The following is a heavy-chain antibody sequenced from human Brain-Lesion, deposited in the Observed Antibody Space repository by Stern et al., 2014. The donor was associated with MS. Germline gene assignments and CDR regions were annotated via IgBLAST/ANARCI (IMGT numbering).Heavy chain of an antibody. CDR1: GGSINTNNYY. CDR2: IYSSGST. Sequence: VQLVESGPGLVKPSETLSLTCTVSGGSINTNNYYWGWIRQPPGKGLEWIGNIYSSGSTFYRPSLKSRVPMFVDTSNNPFSLKLSSVTAADTAVYYCARTGDDFGDYSLSYWGQGTLVTVSS. D-gene: IGHD4-17*01. V-gene: IGHV4-39*01. J-gene: IGHJ4*02. CDR3: ARTGDDFGDYSLSY.